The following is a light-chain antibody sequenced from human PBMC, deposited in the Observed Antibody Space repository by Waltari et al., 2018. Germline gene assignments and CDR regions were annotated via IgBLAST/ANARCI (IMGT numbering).Light chain of an antibody. CDR1: QSVLYSSNNKNY. V-gene: IGKV4-1*01. CDR3: QQYYNTPFT. Sequence: DIVMTQSPDSLAVSLGERATINCKSSQSVLYSSNNKNYLAWYQQKPGQPPILLIYWASTRESGVPDRFSGSGSGTDLTLTISSLQAEDVAVYYCQQYYNTPFTFGPGTKVDIK. CDR2: WAS. J-gene: IGKJ3*01.